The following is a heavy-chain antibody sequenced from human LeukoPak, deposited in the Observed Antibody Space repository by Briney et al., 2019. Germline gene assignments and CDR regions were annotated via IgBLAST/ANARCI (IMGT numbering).Heavy chain of an antibody. CDR3: ARVRPLSLRGPFDY. J-gene: IGHJ4*02. D-gene: IGHD2/OR15-2a*01. CDR1: GGTFSSYA. Sequence: GASVKVSCKASGGTFSSYAISWVQQAPGQGLEWMGGIIPIFGTANYAQKFQGRVTITADESTSTAYMELSSLRSEDTAVYYCARVRPLSLRGPFDYWGQGTLVTVSS. V-gene: IGHV1-69*13. CDR2: IIPIFGTA.